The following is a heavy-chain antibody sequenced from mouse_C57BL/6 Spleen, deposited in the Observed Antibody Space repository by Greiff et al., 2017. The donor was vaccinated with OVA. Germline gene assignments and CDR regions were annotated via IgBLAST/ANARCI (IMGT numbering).Heavy chain of an antibody. CDR1: GYTFTSYG. D-gene: IGHD2-4*01. CDR3: ARYYDSHYYAMDY. CDR2: IYPRSGNT. J-gene: IGHJ4*01. V-gene: IGHV1-81*01. Sequence: ESGAELARPGASVKLSCKASGYTFTSYGISWVKQRTGQGLEWIGEIYPRSGNTYYNEKFKGKATLTADKSSSTAYMELRSLTSEDSAVYFCARYYDSHYYAMDYWGQGTSVTVSS.